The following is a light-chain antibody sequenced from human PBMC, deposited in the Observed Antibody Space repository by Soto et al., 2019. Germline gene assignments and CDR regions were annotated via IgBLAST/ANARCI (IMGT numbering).Light chain of an antibody. Sequence: QSALTQPPSASGSPGQSVTISCTGTSSDVGGYNYVSWYQQHPGKAPKLMIFEVNKRPSGVPDRFSGSKSGNTASLTVSGLQAEAEADYYCSSYAGSNNLVFGGGTKLTVL. CDR1: SSDVGGYNY. J-gene: IGLJ2*01. CDR2: EVN. CDR3: SSYAGSNNLV. V-gene: IGLV2-8*01.